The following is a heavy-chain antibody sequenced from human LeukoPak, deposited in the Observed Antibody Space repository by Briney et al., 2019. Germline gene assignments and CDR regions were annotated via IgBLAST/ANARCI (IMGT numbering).Heavy chain of an antibody. D-gene: IGHD3-22*01. CDR1: GYTFTGYY. CDR2: INPNSGGT. CDR3: AREEYYYDSSGYYQYFDY. J-gene: IGHJ4*02. Sequence: ASVKVSCKASGYTFTGYYMHWVRQAPGQGLEWMGRINPNSGGTNYAQKFQGRVTMTRDTSISTAYMELSRLRSDDTAVYYCAREEYYYDSSGYYQYFDYWGQETLVTVSS. V-gene: IGHV1-2*06.